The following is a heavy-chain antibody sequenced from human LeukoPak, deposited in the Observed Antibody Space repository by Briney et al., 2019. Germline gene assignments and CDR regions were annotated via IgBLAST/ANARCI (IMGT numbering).Heavy chain of an antibody. Sequence: GGSLRLSCAASGFTLSSYGMHWVRQGPGKGLEWVAVMSYDGGHKYYADSVKGRFTISRDNSKNTVYLQMNSLRAEDTAVYFCAKDLYSGYEGVFDYWGQGTLVTVSS. CDR3: AKDLYSGYEGVFDY. CDR1: GFTLSSYG. J-gene: IGHJ4*02. CDR2: MSYDGGHK. D-gene: IGHD5-12*01. V-gene: IGHV3-30*18.